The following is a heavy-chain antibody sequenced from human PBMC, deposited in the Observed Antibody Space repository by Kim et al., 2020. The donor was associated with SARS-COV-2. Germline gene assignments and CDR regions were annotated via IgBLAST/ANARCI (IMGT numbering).Heavy chain of an antibody. Sequence: SETLSLTCTVSGGSISSYYWSWIRQPPGKGLEWIGYIYYSGSTNYNPSLKSRVTISVDTSKNQFSLKLSSVTAADTAVYYCARAIAAAGATPPFDYWGQGTLVTVSS. J-gene: IGHJ4*02. D-gene: IGHD6-13*01. CDR3: ARAIAAAGATPPFDY. CDR2: IYYSGST. CDR1: GGSISSYY. V-gene: IGHV4-59*01.